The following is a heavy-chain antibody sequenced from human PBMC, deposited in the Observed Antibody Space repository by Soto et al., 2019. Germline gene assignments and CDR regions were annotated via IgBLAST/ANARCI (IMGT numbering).Heavy chain of an antibody. J-gene: IGHJ4*02. Sequence: AETLSLTCAVYGGSFSGYYWSWIRQPPGKGLEWIGEINRSGSTNYNPSLKSRVTISVDTSKNQFSLKLSSVTAADTAVYYCAREFSTSRPYYFDYWGPGTLITVS. CDR3: AREFSTSRPYYFDY. CDR1: GGSFSGYY. V-gene: IGHV4-34*01. D-gene: IGHD2-2*01. CDR2: INRSGST.